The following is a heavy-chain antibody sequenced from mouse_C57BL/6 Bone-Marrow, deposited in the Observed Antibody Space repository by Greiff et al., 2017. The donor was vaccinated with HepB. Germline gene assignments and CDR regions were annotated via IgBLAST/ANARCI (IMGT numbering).Heavy chain of an antibody. V-gene: IGHV5-9-1*02. D-gene: IGHD1-1*01. CDR3: TRASGSSSFAY. J-gene: IGHJ3*01. Sequence: EVQRVESGEGLVKPGGSLKLSCAASGFTFSSYAMSWVRQTPEKRLEWVAYISSGGDYIYYADTVKGRFTISRDNARNTLYLQMSSLKSEDTAMYYCTRASGSSSFAYWGQGTLVTVSA. CDR2: ISSGGDYI. CDR1: GFTFSSYA.